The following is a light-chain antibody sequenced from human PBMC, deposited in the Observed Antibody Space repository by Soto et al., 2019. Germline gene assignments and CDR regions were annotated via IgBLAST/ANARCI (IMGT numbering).Light chain of an antibody. CDR2: GAS. V-gene: IGKV1-5*01. CDR1: ESMSNC. CDR3: QHCHLYLT. J-gene: IGKJ1*01. Sequence: DIQMTQSPSTLSASVGDRVTITCRASESMSNCLAWYQQKPGKAPKLLISGASSLQSGVPSRFSGSASGTEFPLTTSRLQPDYIAHYYSQHCHLYLTFGHGPKVHIK.